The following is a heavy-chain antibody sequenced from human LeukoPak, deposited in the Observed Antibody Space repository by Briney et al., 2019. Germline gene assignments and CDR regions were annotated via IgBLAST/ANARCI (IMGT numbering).Heavy chain of an antibody. J-gene: IGHJ5*02. D-gene: IGHD3-3*01. CDR3: ARIFGTSYWSGSCDR. CDR2: IYYSGST. CDR1: GGSISSTTYY. Sequence: SETLSLTCTVSGGSISSTTYYWGWIRQPPGKGLEWIGTIYYSGSTYSNPSLKSRVTLSVDTSKNQFSLRLNSMTAADTAVYYCARIFGTSYWSGSCDRWGQGTLVTVSS. V-gene: IGHV4-39*07.